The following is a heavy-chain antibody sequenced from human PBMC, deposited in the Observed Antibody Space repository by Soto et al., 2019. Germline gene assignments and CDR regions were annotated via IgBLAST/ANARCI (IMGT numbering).Heavy chain of an antibody. Sequence: QITLNESGPTVVRPTETLTLTCRFSGFSLTTSGVGVGWIRQSPGKAPEWLALIYWDDDKRYSASLKSRLTITKDTSKIPVVLTVSDLDPTDTATYYCAHRVLRTVFGLVTTTAIFFDFWGPGTPVAVSS. V-gene: IGHV2-5*02. D-gene: IGHD3-3*01. CDR2: IYWDDDK. J-gene: IGHJ4*02. CDR3: AHRVLRTVFGLVTTTAIFFDF. CDR1: GFSLTTSGVG.